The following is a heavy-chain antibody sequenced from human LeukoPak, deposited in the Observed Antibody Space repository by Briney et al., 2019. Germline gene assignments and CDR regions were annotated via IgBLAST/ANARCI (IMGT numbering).Heavy chain of an antibody. V-gene: IGHV4-39*02. J-gene: IGHJ4*02. Sequence: SATLTLTCTVSGGSFTGSCFYWCWLRQSPGNALTVVTNIYYSGSTYDNSSLKSRVTISIDTSKNHFSLRLTSVTASDTAVYFCTRGSYDVLTGRSTLGEYWGQGTLVAVSS. CDR2: IYYSGST. D-gene: IGHD3-9*01. CDR3: TRGSYDVLTGRSTLGEY. CDR1: GGSFTGSCFY.